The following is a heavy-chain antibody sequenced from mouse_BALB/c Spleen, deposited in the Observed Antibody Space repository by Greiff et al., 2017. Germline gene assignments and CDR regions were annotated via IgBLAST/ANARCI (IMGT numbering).Heavy chain of an antibody. CDR2: IYPGDGST. CDR3: ARHAYFDY. Sequence: VQLQQSGPELVKPGASVKMSCKASGYTFTSYYIHWVKQRPGQGLEWIGWIYPGDGSTKYNEKFKGKTTLTADKSSSTAYMLLSSLTSEDSAIYFCARHAYFDYWGQGTTLTVSS. V-gene: IGHV1S56*01. CDR1: GYTFTSYY. J-gene: IGHJ2*01.